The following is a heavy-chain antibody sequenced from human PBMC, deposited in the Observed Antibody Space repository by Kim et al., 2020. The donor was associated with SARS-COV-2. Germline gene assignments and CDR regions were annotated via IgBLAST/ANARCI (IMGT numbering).Heavy chain of an antibody. CDR1: GGSISSYY. Sequence: ETLSLTCTVSGGSISSYYWSWIRQPPGKGLEWIGYIYYSGSTNYNPSLKSRVTISVDTSKNQFSLKLSSVTAADTAVYYCARANTAMAGNPNWYFDLWGRGTLVTVSS. V-gene: IGHV4-59*13. D-gene: IGHD5-18*01. CDR2: IYYSGST. J-gene: IGHJ2*01. CDR3: ARANTAMAGNPNWYFDL.